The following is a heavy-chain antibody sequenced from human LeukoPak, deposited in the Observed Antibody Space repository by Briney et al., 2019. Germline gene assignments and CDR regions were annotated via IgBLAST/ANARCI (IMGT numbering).Heavy chain of an antibody. CDR3: ARIVRDYGGNPYYFDY. V-gene: IGHV4-39*07. J-gene: IGHJ4*02. Sequence: PSETLSLTCTVPGGSISSSSYYWGWIRQPPGKGLEWLGRIYYSGSTYYNPSLKSRVTISVDTSKNQFSLKLSSVTAADTAVYYCARIVRDYGGNPYYFDYWGQGTLVTVSS. D-gene: IGHD4-23*01. CDR2: IYYSGST. CDR1: GGSISSSSYY.